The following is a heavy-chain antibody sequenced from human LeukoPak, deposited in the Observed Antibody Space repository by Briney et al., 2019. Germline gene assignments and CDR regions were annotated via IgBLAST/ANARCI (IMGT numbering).Heavy chain of an antibody. V-gene: IGHV4-59*12. D-gene: IGHD7-27*01. J-gene: IGHJ3*02. Sequence: SETLSLTCTVSGGSISNSYWSWIRQPPGKGLEWIGSIYHSESIYYNPSLKSRVTISLDTSKNQFSLNLSSVTAADTAVYYCARDRLSLGAFDIWGQGTMVTVSS. CDR1: GGSISNSY. CDR3: ARDRLSLGAFDI. CDR2: IYHSESI.